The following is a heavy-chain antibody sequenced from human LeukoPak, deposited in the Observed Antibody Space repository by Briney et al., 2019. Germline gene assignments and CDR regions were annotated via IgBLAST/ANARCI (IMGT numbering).Heavy chain of an antibody. Sequence: GASVKVSCKVSGYTLTELSMHWVRQAPGQGLEWMGWINPNSGGTYYAQKFQGRVTMTSDTSISTAYMELSRLRSDNTAVYYCARGRLGTWFGELKAWGQGTLVTVSS. CDR2: INPNSGGT. CDR3: ARGRLGTWFGELKA. J-gene: IGHJ5*02. V-gene: IGHV1-2*02. CDR1: GYTLTELS. D-gene: IGHD3-10*01.